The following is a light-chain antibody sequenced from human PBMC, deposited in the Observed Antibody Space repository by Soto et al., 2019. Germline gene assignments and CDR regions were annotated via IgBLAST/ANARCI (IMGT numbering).Light chain of an antibody. Sequence: DIQMTQSPSSLSSSVGYRFTITCLASQSISSYLNWYQQKPGKAPKLLISVASSLQTGAPSRFSGSGSGTEFTLTISSLQPDDFATYYCQQYNSYPWTFGHGTKVDI. CDR2: VAS. CDR1: QSISSY. V-gene: IGKV1-39*01. J-gene: IGKJ1*01. CDR3: QQYNSYPWT.